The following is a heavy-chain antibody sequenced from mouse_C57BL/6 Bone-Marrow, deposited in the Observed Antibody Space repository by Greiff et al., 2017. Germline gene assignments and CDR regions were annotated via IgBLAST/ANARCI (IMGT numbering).Heavy chain of an antibody. CDR1: GYTFTDYY. Sequence: QVQLKQSGPELVKPGASVKISCKASGYTFTDYYINWVKQRPGQGLEWIGWIFPGSGSTYYNEKFKGKATLTVDKSSSTAYMLLSSLTSEDSAVYVCARSGIYYYGSSPCAYWGQGTLVTVSA. D-gene: IGHD1-1*01. CDR2: IFPGSGST. J-gene: IGHJ3*01. V-gene: IGHV1-75*01. CDR3: ARSGIYYYGSSPCAY.